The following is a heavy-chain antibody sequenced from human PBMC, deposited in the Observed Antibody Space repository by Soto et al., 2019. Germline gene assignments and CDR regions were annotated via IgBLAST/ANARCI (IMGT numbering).Heavy chain of an antibody. D-gene: IGHD1-26*01. V-gene: IGHV3-13*04. CDR2: IGTAGDT. J-gene: IGHJ4*02. CDR3: AKDIVGATHFDY. Sequence: PGGSLRLSCAASGFTFSSYDMHWVRQATGKGLEWVSAIGTAGDTYYPGSVKGRFTISRDNSKNTLYLQMNSLRAEDTAVYYCAKDIVGATHFDYWGQGTLVTVSS. CDR1: GFTFSSYD.